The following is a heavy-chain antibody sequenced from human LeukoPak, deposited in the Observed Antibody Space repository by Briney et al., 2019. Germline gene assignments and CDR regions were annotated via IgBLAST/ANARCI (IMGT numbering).Heavy chain of an antibody. V-gene: IGHV3-7*01. CDR2: INPDGNKK. CDR1: GLTFSSSW. CDR3: ARDLAYSRLDY. Sequence: GGSLRLSCAVSGLTFSSSWMDWVRQAPGKGLEWVASINPDGNKKYSADSVKGRFSISRDNAENSLYLQMNSLRVEGTAFYYCARDLAYSRLDYWGQGMLVTVSS. J-gene: IGHJ4*02. D-gene: IGHD4-11*01.